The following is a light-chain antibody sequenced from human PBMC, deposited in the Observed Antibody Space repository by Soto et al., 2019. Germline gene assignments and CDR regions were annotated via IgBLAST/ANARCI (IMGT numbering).Light chain of an antibody. CDR1: QGISTY. J-gene: IGKJ4*01. Sequence: DIQMTQSPSSLSASVGGRVTITCRASQGISTYSAWYQQKPGKVPKLLIYAASTLQSGVPSRFSGSGSGTEFTLTISSLQPEDVATYYCQKYNSAPLTFGGGTKVEIK. CDR2: AAS. CDR3: QKYNSAPLT. V-gene: IGKV1-27*01.